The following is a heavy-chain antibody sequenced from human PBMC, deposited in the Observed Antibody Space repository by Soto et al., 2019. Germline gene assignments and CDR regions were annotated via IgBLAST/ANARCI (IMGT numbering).Heavy chain of an antibody. CDR2: ISGGGDGT. CDR3: AKKGLGSLKTYCSGSGCHYAFDI. J-gene: IGHJ3*02. V-gene: IGHV3-23*01. D-gene: IGHD2-15*01. CDR1: GFTFINYA. Sequence: EVQLLESGGGLVQPGGSLRLSCAASGFTFINYAMSWVRQAPGKGLEWVSTISGGGDGTYYADSVKGHFTISRDNSKNTVYLQMNSLRAEDTAIYYCAKKGLGSLKTYCSGSGCHYAFDIWGQGTMVTVPS.